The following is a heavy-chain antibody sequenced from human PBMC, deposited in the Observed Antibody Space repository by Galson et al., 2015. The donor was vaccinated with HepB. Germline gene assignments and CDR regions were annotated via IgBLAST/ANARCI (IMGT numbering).Heavy chain of an antibody. J-gene: IGHJ6*02. CDR1: GYTFTGYY. D-gene: IGHD2-8*01. CDR3: ARVIFYHTTGASYGMDV. CDR2: INPNSGGT. V-gene: IGHV1-2*02. Sequence: SVKVSCKASGYTFTGYYIHWVRQAPGQGLEWMGWINPNSGGTDYAQKFQGRVTMTRDTSISTAYMDLSRLRSDDTAVYYCARVIFYHTTGASYGMDVWGRGTTVTVSS.